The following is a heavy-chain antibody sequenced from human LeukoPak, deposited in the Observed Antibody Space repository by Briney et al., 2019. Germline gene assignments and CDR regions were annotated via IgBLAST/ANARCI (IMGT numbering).Heavy chain of an antibody. CDR1: GFTFSSYA. Sequence: GGSLRLSCAASGFTFSSYAMHWVRQAPGKGLEWVAFIWYDGSNKYYADSVKGRFTISRDNSKNTLYLQMNSLRAEDTAVYYCAPSEDYGINWGQGTLVTVSS. CDR3: APSEDYGIN. CDR2: IWYDGSNK. V-gene: IGHV3-30*02. J-gene: IGHJ4*02. D-gene: IGHD4-17*01.